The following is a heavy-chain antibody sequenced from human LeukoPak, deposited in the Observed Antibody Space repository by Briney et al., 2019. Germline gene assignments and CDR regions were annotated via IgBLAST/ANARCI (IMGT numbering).Heavy chain of an antibody. D-gene: IGHD3-22*01. CDR2: IYSGGST. Sequence: GRSLRLSCAASGFTFSSYAMSWVRQAPGKGLEWVSVIYSGGSTYYADSVKGRFTISRHNSKNTLYLQMNSLRAEDTAVYYCAREHDCSGYLLWGQGTTVTVSS. V-gene: IGHV3-53*04. CDR1: GFTFSSYA. J-gene: IGHJ6*02. CDR3: AREHDCSGYLL.